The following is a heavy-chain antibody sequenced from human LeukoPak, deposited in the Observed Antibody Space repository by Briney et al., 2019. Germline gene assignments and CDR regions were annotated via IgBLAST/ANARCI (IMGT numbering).Heavy chain of an antibody. J-gene: IGHJ4*02. CDR1: GGSISSGGYY. V-gene: IGHV4-31*03. Sequence: SETLSLTCTVSGGSISSGGYYWSWIRQHPGKGLEWIGYIYYSGSTYYNPSLKSRVTISVDTSKNQFSLKLSSVTAADTAVYYCVRYYDSSGYYSHFDYWGQGTLVTVSS. D-gene: IGHD3-22*01. CDR2: IYYSGST. CDR3: VRYYDSSGYYSHFDY.